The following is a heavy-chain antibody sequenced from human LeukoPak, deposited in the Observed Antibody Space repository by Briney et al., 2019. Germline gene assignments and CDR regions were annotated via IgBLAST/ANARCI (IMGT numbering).Heavy chain of an antibody. V-gene: IGHV4-38-2*01. CDR1: GYSISSGYY. CDR2: IYHSGST. CDR3: ARRYYYDSSGFFDY. D-gene: IGHD3-22*01. Sequence: PSETLSLTCAVSGYSISSGYYWGWIRQPPGKRLEWIGSIYHSGSTYYNPSLKSRVTISVDTSKNQFSLKLSSVTAADTAVYYCARRYYYDSSGFFDYWGQGTLVTVSS. J-gene: IGHJ4*02.